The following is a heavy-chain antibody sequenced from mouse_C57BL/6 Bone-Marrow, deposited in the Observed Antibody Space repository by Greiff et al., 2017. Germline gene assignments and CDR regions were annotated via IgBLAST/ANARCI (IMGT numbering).Heavy chain of an antibody. V-gene: IGHV1-85*01. J-gene: IGHJ2*01. Sequence: VQGVESGPELVKPGASVKLSCKASGYTFTSYDINWVKQRPGQGLEWIGWIYPRDGSTKYNEKCKGKATLTVDTSSSTAYMELHSLTSEDSAVYFCARGGHYPLHDWGQGTTRTVSS. D-gene: IGHD1-2*01. CDR3: ARGGHYPLHD. CDR2: IYPRDGST. CDR1: GYTFTSYD.